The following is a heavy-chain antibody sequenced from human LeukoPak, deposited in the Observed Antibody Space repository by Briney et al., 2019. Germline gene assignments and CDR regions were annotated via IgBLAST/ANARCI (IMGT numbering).Heavy chain of an antibody. CDR2: INHSGST. CDR1: GGSFSGYY. V-gene: IGHV4-34*01. J-gene: IGHJ2*01. CDR3: ARDPKRGWYFDL. Sequence: PSETLSLTCAVYGGSFSGYYWSWIRQPPGKGLEWIGEINHSGSTNYNPSLKSRVTISVDTSKNQFSLKLSSVTAADTAVYYCARDPKRGWYFDLWGRSTLVTVSS.